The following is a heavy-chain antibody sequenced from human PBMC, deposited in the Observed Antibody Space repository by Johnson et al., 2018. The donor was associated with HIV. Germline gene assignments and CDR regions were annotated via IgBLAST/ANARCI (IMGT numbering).Heavy chain of an antibody. J-gene: IGHJ3*02. CDR1: GFTFSSYA. CDR2: ISYDGSNK. CDR3: TTDYSTPIVVVVAATPDAFDI. V-gene: IGHV3-30*04. Sequence: QVPLVESGGGVLQPGRSLRLSCAASGFTFSSYAMHWVRQAPGKGLEWVAGISYDGSNKYYPDSVKGRFTSSRDNSKNTLYLQMNSLKTEDTAVYYCTTDYSTPIVVVVAATPDAFDIWGQGTMVTVSS. D-gene: IGHD2-15*01.